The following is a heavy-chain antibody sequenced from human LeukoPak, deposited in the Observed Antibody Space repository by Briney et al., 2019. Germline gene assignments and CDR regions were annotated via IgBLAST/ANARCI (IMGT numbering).Heavy chain of an antibody. CDR2: MNPNSGNT. CDR1: GYTFTSYD. Sequence: VASVKVSCKASGYTFTSYDINWVRQATGQGLEWMGWMNPNSGNTGYAQKFQGRVTMTRDTSISTAYLELTTLRSDDTAVYYCARGPPSYCSGDSCYSFLYFLPWGQGTLVTVSS. J-gene: IGHJ1*01. D-gene: IGHD2-15*01. CDR3: ARGPPSYCSGDSCYSFLYFLP. V-gene: IGHV1-8*01.